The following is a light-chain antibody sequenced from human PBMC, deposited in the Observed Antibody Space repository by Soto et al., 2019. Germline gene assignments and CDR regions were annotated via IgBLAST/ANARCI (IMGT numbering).Light chain of an antibody. CDR3: QQYGSSPQT. CDR2: GAS. J-gene: IGKJ1*01. V-gene: IGKV3-20*01. CDR1: QSVSSGF. Sequence: DIVLTPSPGTLSLSPGERATLSCRASQSVSSGFLAWYQQKPGQAPRLLIYGASSRATGIPDRFSGSGSGTDFTLTISRLEPEDFAVYYCQQYGSSPQTFGQGTKVDIK.